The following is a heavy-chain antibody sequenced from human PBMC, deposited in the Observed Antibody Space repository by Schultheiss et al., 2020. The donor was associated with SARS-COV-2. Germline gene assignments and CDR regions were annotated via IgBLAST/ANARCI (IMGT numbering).Heavy chain of an antibody. J-gene: IGHJ4*02. CDR2: INPDGSVT. D-gene: IGHD3-10*01. Sequence: GGSLRLSCVVPGSTFSRDWIHWVRQVPGKGLVWVSRINPDGSVTNYADSVKGRFTISRDNAKNTLYLQMDSLRVEDTAMYYCATDLAGKEDHWGQGTLVTVSS. CDR1: GSTFSRDW. CDR3: ATDLAGKEDH. V-gene: IGHV3-74*01.